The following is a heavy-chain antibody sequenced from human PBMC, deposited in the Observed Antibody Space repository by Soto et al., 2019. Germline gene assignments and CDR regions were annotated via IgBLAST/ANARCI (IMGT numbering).Heavy chain of an antibody. J-gene: IGHJ4*02. Sequence: SETLSLTCAVYGGSFSGYYWSWIRQPPGKGLEWIGEINHSGSTNYNPSLKSRVTISVDTSKNQFSLKLSSVTAADTAVYYCARSGSLDYDFWSGYYQSYWGQGTLVTVSS. CDR1: GGSFSGYY. V-gene: IGHV4-34*01. D-gene: IGHD3-3*01. CDR2: INHSGST. CDR3: ARSGSLDYDFWSGYYQSY.